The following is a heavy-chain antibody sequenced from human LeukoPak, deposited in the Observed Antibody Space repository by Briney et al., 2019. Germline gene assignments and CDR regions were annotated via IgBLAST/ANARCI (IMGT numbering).Heavy chain of an antibody. CDR1: GFTFSDYY. Sequence: PGGSLRLSCAASGFTFSDYYMSWIRQAPGKGLEWVSYISSSGSTIYYADSVKGRFTISRDNAKNSLYLQMNSLRAKDTAVYYCARTYDSSGSDAFDIWGQGTMVTVSS. J-gene: IGHJ3*02. CDR2: ISSSGSTI. CDR3: ARTYDSSGSDAFDI. V-gene: IGHV3-11*04. D-gene: IGHD3-22*01.